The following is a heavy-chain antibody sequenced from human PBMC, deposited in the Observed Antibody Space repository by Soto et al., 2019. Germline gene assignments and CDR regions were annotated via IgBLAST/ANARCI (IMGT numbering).Heavy chain of an antibody. V-gene: IGHV4-39*01. Sequence: NPSETLSLTCTVSGGSISSYYWGWIRQPPGKGLEWIGSIYYSGSTYYNPSLKSRVTISVDTSKNQFSLKLSSVTAADTAVYYCARHARMKSNYYFDYWGQGTLVTVSS. CDR1: GGSISSYY. J-gene: IGHJ4*02. D-gene: IGHD4-4*01. CDR3: ARHARMKSNYYFDY. CDR2: IYYSGST.